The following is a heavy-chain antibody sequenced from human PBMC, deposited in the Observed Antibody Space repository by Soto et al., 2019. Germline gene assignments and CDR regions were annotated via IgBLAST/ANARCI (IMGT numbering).Heavy chain of an antibody. CDR3: ASSTVTTSLDY. CDR1: GFTVSSNY. CDR2: IYSGGST. J-gene: IGHJ4*02. Sequence: EVQLVETGGGLIQPGGSLRLSCAASGFTVSSNYMSWVRQAPGKGLEWVSVIYSGGSTYYADSVKGRFTISRDNSKNTLYLQMSSLRAEDTAVYYCASSTVTTSLDYWGQGTLVTVSS. V-gene: IGHV3-53*02. D-gene: IGHD4-17*01.